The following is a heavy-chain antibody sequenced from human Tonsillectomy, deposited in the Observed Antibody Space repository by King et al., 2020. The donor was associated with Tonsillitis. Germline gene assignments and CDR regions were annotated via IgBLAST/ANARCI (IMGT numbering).Heavy chain of an antibody. D-gene: IGHD1-26*01. Sequence: VQLQQWGAGLLKPSDTLSLTCAVYGGPFSDYYWSWIRQPPGKGLEWIGQINHIVNTNYNPSLKSRVTMSVDTSKNQVSVRLSPVTAADTAVYYCARVSGSYGGGFDSWGQGTLVTVSS. CDR1: GGPFSDYY. V-gene: IGHV4-34*01. J-gene: IGHJ4*02. CDR2: INHIVNT. CDR3: ARVSGSYGGGFDS.